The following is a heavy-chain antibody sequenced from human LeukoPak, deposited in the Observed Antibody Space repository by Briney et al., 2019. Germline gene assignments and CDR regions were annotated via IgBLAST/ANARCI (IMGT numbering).Heavy chain of an antibody. D-gene: IGHD6-13*01. J-gene: IGHJ5*02. CDR3: AKERGYSSSWWSGNWFDP. V-gene: IGHV3-23*01. CDR1: GFTFSSYA. CDR2: ISGSSGST. Sequence: GGSLRLSCAASGFTFSSYAMSWVRQAPGKGLEWVSAISGSSGSTYYADSVKGRFTISRDNSKNTLYLQMNSLRAEDTAVYYCAKERGYSSSWWSGNWFDPWGQGTLVTVSS.